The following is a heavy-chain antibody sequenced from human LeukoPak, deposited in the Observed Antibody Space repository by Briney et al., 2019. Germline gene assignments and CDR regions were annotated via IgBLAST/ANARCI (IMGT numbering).Heavy chain of an antibody. D-gene: IGHD7-27*01. J-gene: IGHJ4*02. CDR2: INPNSGGT. CDR1: VSTFTTYD. Sequence: LGASVKVSCKASVSTFTTYDINWVRQAPGQGLEWMGWINPNSGGTNYAQKFQGRVTMTRDTTISTAYMELSRLRSDDTAVYYCARRFLNWGSEDYFDYWGQGTLVTVSS. CDR3: ARRFLNWGSEDYFDY. V-gene: IGHV1-2*03.